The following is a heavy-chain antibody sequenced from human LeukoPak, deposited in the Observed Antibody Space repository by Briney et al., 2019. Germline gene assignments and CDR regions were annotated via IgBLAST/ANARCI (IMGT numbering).Heavy chain of an antibody. CDR3: ARVKNGGGSRSYWLDY. V-gene: IGHV4-30-4*01. J-gene: IGHJ4*02. D-gene: IGHD3-10*01. CDR1: GGSINSGDYC. Sequence: SETLSLTCTVSGGSINSGDYCWSWIRQPPGKGLEWIGYIYYSGSTYYNPSLKSRVTISVDTSKNQFSLKLSSVTAADTAVYYCARVKNGGGSRSYWLDYWGQGTLVTVSS. CDR2: IYYSGST.